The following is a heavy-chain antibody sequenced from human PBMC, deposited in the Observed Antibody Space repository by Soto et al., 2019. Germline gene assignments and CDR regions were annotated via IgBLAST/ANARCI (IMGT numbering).Heavy chain of an antibody. J-gene: IGHJ5*02. D-gene: IGHD1-1*01. CDR2: ISGSGGTA. V-gene: IGHV3-23*01. CDR3: AKGRGQNWNFDH. CDR1: GFTFSSYA. Sequence: EVQLLESGGGSVQPGGSLRLSCAASGFTFSSYAMHWVRRPPGKGLEWVSSISGSGGTAYYADSVKGRFSISRDSLVNTLYLQMNSLRAEYTAVYYCAKGRGQNWNFDHWGQGTLVTVSP.